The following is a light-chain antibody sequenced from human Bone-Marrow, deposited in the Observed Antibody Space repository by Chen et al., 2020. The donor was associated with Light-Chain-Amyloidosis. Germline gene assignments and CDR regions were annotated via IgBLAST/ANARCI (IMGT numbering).Light chain of an antibody. Sequence: SYELTQPPSVSVSPEQTARITCSGDKLGDKYACWYQQKPGQSPVLVIYQDSKRPSGIPERFSGSNSGNTATLTISGTQAMDEADYYCQAWDSSTAVFGGGTKLTVL. CDR2: QDS. J-gene: IGLJ3*02. CDR1: KLGDKY. CDR3: QAWDSSTAV. V-gene: IGLV3-1*01.